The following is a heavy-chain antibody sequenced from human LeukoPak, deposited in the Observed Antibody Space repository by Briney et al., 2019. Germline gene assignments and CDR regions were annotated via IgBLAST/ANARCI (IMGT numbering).Heavy chain of an antibody. CDR2: IDHRGTA. V-gene: IGHV4-34*01. J-gene: IGHJ4*02. Sequence: SETLSLTCAVYGASYNAYYWSWIRQPPGKGLEWIGDIDHRGTATYNPSLKSRLTISADASKNQFSLKLNSVTDADTAVYYCARAQYVDISGFYPGYWGQGTLVTVSS. D-gene: IGHD3-22*01. CDR1: GASYNAYY. CDR3: ARAQYVDISGFYPGY.